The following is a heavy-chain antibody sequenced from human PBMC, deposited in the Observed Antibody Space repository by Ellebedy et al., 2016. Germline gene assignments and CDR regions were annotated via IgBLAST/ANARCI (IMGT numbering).Heavy chain of an antibody. CDR1: GFTFNSFA. J-gene: IGHJ6*03. CDR2: LSGSGSNT. V-gene: IGHV3-23*01. CDR3: AKGSRINTVRGVISYYYYMDV. Sequence: GGSLRLSXAASGFTFNSFAMSWVRQAPGKGLEWVSSLSGSGSNTYYADSVKGRFTISRDNYVNTLYLQMNSLRAGDTAVYYCAKGSRINTVRGVISYYYYMDVWGKGTTVTVSS. D-gene: IGHD3-10*01.